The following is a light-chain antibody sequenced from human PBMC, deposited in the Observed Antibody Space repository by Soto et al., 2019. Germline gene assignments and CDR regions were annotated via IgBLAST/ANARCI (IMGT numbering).Light chain of an antibody. CDR1: SSDVGGYNY. J-gene: IGLJ1*01. V-gene: IGLV2-14*01. Sequence: QSVLTQPASVSGSPGQSITISCTGTSSDVGGYNYVSWYQQHPGKAPKVIIYEVINRPSGVSNRFSGSKSGSTASLTISGLQAEDEADYYCISYKSISTLLLGTGTKVT. CDR3: ISYKSISTLL. CDR2: EVI.